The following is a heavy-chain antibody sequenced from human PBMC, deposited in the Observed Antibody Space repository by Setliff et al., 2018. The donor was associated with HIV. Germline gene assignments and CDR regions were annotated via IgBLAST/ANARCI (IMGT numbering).Heavy chain of an antibody. D-gene: IGHD3-22*01. CDR2: INPSGGST. CDR1: GDISTSYY. CDR3: ARERLGRSGFEYLQH. Sequence: GASVKVSCKASGDISTSYYMHWVRQAPGQGPEWMGVINPSGGSTIYAQKFQGRVTMTRDTSTSTVYMQLSTLRSEDTAVYYCARERLGRSGFEYLQHWGQGTLVTVSS. V-gene: IGHV1-46*01. J-gene: IGHJ1*01.